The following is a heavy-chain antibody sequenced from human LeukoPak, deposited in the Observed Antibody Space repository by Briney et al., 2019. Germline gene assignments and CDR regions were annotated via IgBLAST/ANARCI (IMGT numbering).Heavy chain of an antibody. D-gene: IGHD1-26*01. Sequence: PGGSLTLSCAASGLTFSNYDMHWVRQAPGKGLEWVAVISYDGSDKKDADSVKGRITISRDNSKNTLYLEMNSLRVEDTAVYYCARDLSGSYSFDYWGHGTLVTVSS. CDR2: ISYDGSDK. J-gene: IGHJ4*01. V-gene: IGHV3-30*04. CDR1: GLTFSNYD. CDR3: ARDLSGSYSFDY.